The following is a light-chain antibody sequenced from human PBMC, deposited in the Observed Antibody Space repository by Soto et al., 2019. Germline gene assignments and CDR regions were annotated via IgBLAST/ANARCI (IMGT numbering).Light chain of an antibody. J-gene: IGKJ1*01. CDR1: QSVSSSY. CDR3: QQYNNWWT. V-gene: IGKV3-20*01. Sequence: ENVLTQSPGTLSLSPGERATLSFSASQSVSSSYLAWYQHKPGQAPRFLIYGASTRATGIPDRFSGSGSGTDFTLTISSLQSEDFAVYYCQQYNNWWTFGQGTKVDIK. CDR2: GAS.